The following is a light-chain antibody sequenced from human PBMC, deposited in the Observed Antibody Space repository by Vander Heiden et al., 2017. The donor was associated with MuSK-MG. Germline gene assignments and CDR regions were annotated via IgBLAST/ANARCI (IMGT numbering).Light chain of an antibody. CDR1: SSDVGSYNL. CDR2: EVS. CDR3: CSYAGSSSHAV. Sequence: QSALTQPASVSGSPGQSITISCTGTSSDVGSYNLVSWYQQHTGKAPKLMIYEVSKRPSGVSNRFSGSKSGNTASLTIPGLQAEDEADYYCCSYAGSSSHAVFGGGTKLTVL. V-gene: IGLV2-23*02. J-gene: IGLJ7*01.